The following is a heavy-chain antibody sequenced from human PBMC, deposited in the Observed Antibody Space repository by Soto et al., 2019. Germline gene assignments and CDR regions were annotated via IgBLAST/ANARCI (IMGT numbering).Heavy chain of an antibody. CDR1: GFTFSSYW. CDR3: ARDERITIFGVVLEKYYYYYYMDV. CDR2: IKQDGSEK. V-gene: IGHV3-7*01. Sequence: GGSLRLSCAASGFTFSSYWMSWVRQAPGKGLEWVANIKQDGSEKYYVDSVKGRFTISRDNAKNSLYLQMNSLRAEDTAVYYCARDERITIFGVVLEKYYYYYYMDVWGKGTTVTVSS. J-gene: IGHJ6*03. D-gene: IGHD3-3*01.